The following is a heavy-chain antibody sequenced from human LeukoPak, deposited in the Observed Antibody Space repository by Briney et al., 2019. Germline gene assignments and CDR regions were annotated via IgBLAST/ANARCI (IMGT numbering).Heavy chain of an antibody. V-gene: IGHV3-30*02. CDR2: IRYDGSNK. D-gene: IGHD2-2*01. J-gene: IGHJ6*03. CDR3: AKDAGVVVRAAMGYMDV. Sequence: GGSLRLSCAASGFTFSSYGMHWVRQAPGKGLEWVAFIRYDGSNKYYADSVKGRFTISRDNSKNTLYLQMNSLRAEDTAVYYCAKDAGVVVRAAMGYMDVWGKGTTVTVSS. CDR1: GFTFSSYG.